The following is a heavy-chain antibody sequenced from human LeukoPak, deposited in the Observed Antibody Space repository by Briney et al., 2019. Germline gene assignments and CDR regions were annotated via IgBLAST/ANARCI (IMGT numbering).Heavy chain of an antibody. CDR3: ARVVAAAGTAFWYFDL. CDR1: GFTVSSNY. D-gene: IGHD6-13*01. J-gene: IGHJ2*01. V-gene: IGHV3-53*01. Sequence: GGSLRLSCAASGFTVSSNYMSWVRQAPGKGLEWVSIIYSGGSTYYADSVEGRFTISRDNSKNTLYLQLNSLRAEDTAMYYCARVVAAAGTAFWYFDLWGRGTLVTVSS. CDR2: IYSGGST.